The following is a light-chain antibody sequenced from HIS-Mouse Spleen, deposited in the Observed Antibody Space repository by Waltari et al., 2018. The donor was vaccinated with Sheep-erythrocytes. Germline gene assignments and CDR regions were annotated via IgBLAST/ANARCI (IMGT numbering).Light chain of an antibody. J-gene: IGKJ3*01. Sequence: DIVLTQSPGTLSLSPGERATLSCRASQRVSSSYLAWYQQKPGQAPRLRIHGASSRATGIPDRFSGSGSGTDFTRTSSRLEPEDFAVYYCQQYGSSPFTFGPGTKVDIK. CDR2: GAS. V-gene: IGKV3-20*01. CDR3: QQYGSSPFT. CDR1: QRVSSSY.